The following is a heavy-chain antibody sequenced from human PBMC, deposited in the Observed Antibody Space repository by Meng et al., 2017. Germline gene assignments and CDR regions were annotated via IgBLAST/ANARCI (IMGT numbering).Heavy chain of an antibody. V-gene: IGHV1-69*06. D-gene: IGHD6-25*01. Sequence: QVQLVQSGAEVKKPGSSVKVSCKASGGTFSSYAISWGRQAPGQGLEWMGGIIPIFGTANYAQKFQGRVTITADKSTSTAYMELSSLRSEDTAVYYCARDEDISAAGKLFGDYWGQGTLVTVSS. J-gene: IGHJ4*02. CDR2: IIPIFGTA. CDR3: ARDEDISAAGKLFGDY. CDR1: GGTFSSYA.